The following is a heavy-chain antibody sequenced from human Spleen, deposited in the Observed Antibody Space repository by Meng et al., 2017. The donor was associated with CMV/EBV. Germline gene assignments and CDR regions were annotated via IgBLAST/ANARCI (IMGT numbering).Heavy chain of an antibody. J-gene: IGHJ4*02. D-gene: IGHD3-3*01. CDR1: GFTFSSYE. Sequence: GGSLRLSCAASGFTFSSYEMNWVRQAPGEGLEWVSYISSDSSTIYYADSVKGRFTISRDNAKNSLYLQMNSLRAEDTAIYYCAKHNSRVVIGGGLDYWGQGTLVTVSS. CDR2: ISSDSSTI. CDR3: AKHNSRVVIGGGLDY. V-gene: IGHV3-48*03.